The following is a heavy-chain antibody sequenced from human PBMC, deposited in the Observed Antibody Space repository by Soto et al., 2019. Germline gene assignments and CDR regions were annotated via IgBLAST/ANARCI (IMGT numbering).Heavy chain of an antibody. CDR3: AREYTYGSNFFDC. D-gene: IGHD2-2*02. CDR1: GGSISSAAYP. CDR2: ISHSGST. Sequence: SETLSLTCTVSGGSISSAAYPWSWIRQHPGKGLEWIGYISHSGSTYYNPSLKSRVIISVDTSKNQFSLSLTSVTAADTAVYYCAREYTYGSNFFDCWGQGALVTVSS. J-gene: IGHJ4*02. V-gene: IGHV4-31*03.